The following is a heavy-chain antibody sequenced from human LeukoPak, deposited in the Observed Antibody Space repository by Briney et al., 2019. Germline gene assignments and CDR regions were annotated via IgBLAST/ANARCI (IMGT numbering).Heavy chain of an antibody. Sequence: GGSLRLSCAVSGFTFSTYWMNWYRQAPGKGLEWVGNINQDASEINYVDSVRGRFTISRDNAKNSLHLQMNSLRAEDTAVYYCAREASGHYCDFWGQGTLVTVSS. J-gene: IGHJ4*02. CDR1: GFTFSTYW. CDR2: INQDASEI. V-gene: IGHV3-7*01. D-gene: IGHD3-3*01. CDR3: AREASGHYCDF.